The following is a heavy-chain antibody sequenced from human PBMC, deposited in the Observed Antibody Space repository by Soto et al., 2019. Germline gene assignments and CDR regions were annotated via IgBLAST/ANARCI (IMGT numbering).Heavy chain of an antibody. Sequence: SETLSLTCTFSGGSISSYYWRWIRQPPGKGLEWIGYIYYSGSTNYNPSLKSRVTISVDTSKNQFSLKLSSVTAADTAVYYCARGMVVAAIFDPWGQGTLVTVSS. CDR3: ARGMVVAAIFDP. CDR1: GGSISSYY. D-gene: IGHD2-15*01. J-gene: IGHJ5*02. V-gene: IGHV4-59*01. CDR2: IYYSGST.